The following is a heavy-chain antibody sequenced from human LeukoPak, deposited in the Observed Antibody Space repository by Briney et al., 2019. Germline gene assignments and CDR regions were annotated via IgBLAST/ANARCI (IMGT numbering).Heavy chain of an antibody. J-gene: IGHJ4*02. CDR2: ISPFNGNT. CDR3: ARGVGGWKTGPFDY. CDR1: SYTFTSHG. V-gene: IGHV1-18*01. D-gene: IGHD4-23*01. Sequence: ASVKVPCKASSYTFTSHGISWVRQAPRQGLEWMGWISPFNGNTYYAQKLQGRVTMTTDTSTSTAYMELRSLRSDDTAVYYCARGVGGWKTGPFDYWGQGIQVTVSS.